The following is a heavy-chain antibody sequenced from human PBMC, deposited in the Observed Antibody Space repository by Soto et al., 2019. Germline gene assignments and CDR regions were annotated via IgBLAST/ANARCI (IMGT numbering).Heavy chain of an antibody. J-gene: IGHJ2*01. V-gene: IGHV3-33*01. Sequence: QVQLVESGGGVVQPGRSLRLSCAASGFTFSSYGMHWVRQAPGKGLEWVAVIWYDGSNKYYADSVKGRFTISRDNSKNTLDLQMNTGRAEDTAVYYCARDVMVTAMVMWYFDLWGRGTLVTVSS. CDR2: IWYDGSNK. CDR1: GFTFSSYG. CDR3: ARDVMVTAMVMWYFDL. D-gene: IGHD2-21*02.